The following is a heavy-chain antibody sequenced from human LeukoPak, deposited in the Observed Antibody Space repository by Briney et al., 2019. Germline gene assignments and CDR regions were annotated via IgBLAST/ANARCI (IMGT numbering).Heavy chain of an antibody. CDR1: GYTFTSYG. CDR2: ISAYNGNT. J-gene: IGHJ4*02. Sequence: ASVKVSCKASGYTFTSYGIRWVRQAPGKGLEWMGWISAYNGNTNYAQKLQGRVTMTTDTSTSTAYMELRSLRSDDTAVYYCARDGRSIVVVTADGQPTDYWGQGTLVTVSS. D-gene: IGHD2-21*02. CDR3: ARDGRSIVVVTADGQPTDY. V-gene: IGHV1-18*01.